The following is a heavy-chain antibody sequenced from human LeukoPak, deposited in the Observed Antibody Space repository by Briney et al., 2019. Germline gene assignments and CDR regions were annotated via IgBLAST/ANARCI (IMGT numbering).Heavy chain of an antibody. CDR2: SWYDGTKE. J-gene: IGHJ3*02. V-gene: IGHV3-33*01. CDR3: ARVGYAFDI. CDR1: GFSFRSYA. Sequence: PGGSLRLSCAASGFSFRSYAMHWVRQAPGKGLEWVAVSWYDGTKEYYADSLKGRFTISRDNSKNTLNLQMNSLRAEDTAVYYCARVGYAFDIWGQGTMVTVSS.